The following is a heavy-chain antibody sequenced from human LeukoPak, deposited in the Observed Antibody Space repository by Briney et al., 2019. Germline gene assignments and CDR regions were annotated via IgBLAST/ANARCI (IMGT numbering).Heavy chain of an antibody. D-gene: IGHD3-10*01. J-gene: IGHJ4*02. CDR1: GGSISSSNC. Sequence: SQTLSLTCAVSGGSISSSNCWSWVRQPPGKGLGWIGEIYHSGSTYYNPSLKCRVTISVDTSKNQFSLKQSSVTAADTAVYYCARHDYYGSGSRNVIFDYWGQGTLVTVSS. V-gene: IGHV4-4*02. CDR2: IYHSGST. CDR3: ARHDYYGSGSRNVIFDY.